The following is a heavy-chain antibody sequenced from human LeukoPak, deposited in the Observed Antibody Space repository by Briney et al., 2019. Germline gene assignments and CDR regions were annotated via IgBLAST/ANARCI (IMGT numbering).Heavy chain of an antibody. D-gene: IGHD6-19*01. V-gene: IGHV4-38-2*02. Sequence: SETLSLTCTVSGYSVSSGFYWGWIRQPPGKGLEWIGYIYHSGSTYYNPSLKSRVTISVDRSKNQFSLKLSSVTAADTAVYYCARDSGIAVAGFQHWGQGTLVTVSS. CDR3: ARDSGIAVAGFQH. J-gene: IGHJ1*01. CDR2: IYHSGST. CDR1: GYSVSSGFY.